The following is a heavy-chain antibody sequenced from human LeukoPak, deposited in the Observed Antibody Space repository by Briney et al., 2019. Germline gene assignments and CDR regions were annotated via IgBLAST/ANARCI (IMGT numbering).Heavy chain of an antibody. CDR1: GYSFTSYD. CDR2: VNLNSGNT. V-gene: IGHV1-8*01. Sequence: ASVKVSCKASGYSFTSYDFNWVRLGPGQGLEWMGRVNLNSGNTSYAQKLQGRATMTRNTSITTAYTELTSLRSEDTAVYYCAREYQLLGTVYNYFDPWGQGTLVTVSS. J-gene: IGHJ5*02. CDR3: AREYQLLGTVYNYFDP. D-gene: IGHD2-2*01.